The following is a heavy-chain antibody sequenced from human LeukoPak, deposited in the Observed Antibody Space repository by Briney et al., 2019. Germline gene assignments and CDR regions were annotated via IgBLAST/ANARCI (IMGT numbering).Heavy chain of an antibody. V-gene: IGHV4-39*07. D-gene: IGHD2/OR15-2a*01. CDR2: IYYSGST. J-gene: IGHJ5*02. CDR3: ARVGKYRWFDP. CDR1: GGSISSSSYY. Sequence: ASETLSLTCTVSGGSISSSSYYWGWIRQPPGKGLGWIGNIYYSGSTYYNPSLKSRVTISVDTSKNQFSLKLSSVTAADTAVYYCARVGKYRWFDPWGQGTLVTVSS.